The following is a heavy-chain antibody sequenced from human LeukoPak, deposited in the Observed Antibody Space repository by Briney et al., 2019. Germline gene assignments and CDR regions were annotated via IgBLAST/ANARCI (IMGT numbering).Heavy chain of an antibody. CDR2: SSGDGGST. CDR3: ARTASIQYTAMVTQYYYGMDV. Sequence: GGSLRLSCVASGFTFDDYAMHWVRQAPGRGLEWVSLSSGDGGSTYYADSVKGRFTISRDNSKNSLYLQMNSLTTEDTALYYCARTASIQYTAMVTQYYYGMDVWGQGTTVTVSS. J-gene: IGHJ6*02. CDR1: GFTFDDYA. V-gene: IGHV3-43*02. D-gene: IGHD5-18*01.